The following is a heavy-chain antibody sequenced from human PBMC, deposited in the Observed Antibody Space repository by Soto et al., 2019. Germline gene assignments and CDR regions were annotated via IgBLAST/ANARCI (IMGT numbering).Heavy chain of an antibody. CDR2: INHSGST. V-gene: IGHV4-34*01. D-gene: IGHD2-8*01. CDR1: GGSFSGYY. CDR3: ERAPCYCTNGVCFGHYYYYGMDV. Sequence: SETLSLTCAVYGGSFSGYYWSWIRQPPGKGLEWIGEINHSGSTNYNPSLKSRVTISVDTSKNQFSLKLSSVTAADTAVYYCERAPCYCTNGVCFGHYYYYGMDVWGQGITVPLSS. J-gene: IGHJ6*02.